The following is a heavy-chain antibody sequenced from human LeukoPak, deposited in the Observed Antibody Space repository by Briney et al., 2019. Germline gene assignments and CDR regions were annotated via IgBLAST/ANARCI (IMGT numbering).Heavy chain of an antibody. Sequence: PSETLSLTCTVSGGSISSYYWSWIRQPPGKGLEWIGYIYYSGSTNYNPSLKSRVTISVDTSKNQFSLKLSSVTAADTAVYYCASVDTAMVFDYWGQGTLVTVSS. V-gene: IGHV4-59*13. CDR2: IYYSGST. J-gene: IGHJ4*02. D-gene: IGHD5-18*01. CDR1: GGSISSYY. CDR3: ASVDTAMVFDY.